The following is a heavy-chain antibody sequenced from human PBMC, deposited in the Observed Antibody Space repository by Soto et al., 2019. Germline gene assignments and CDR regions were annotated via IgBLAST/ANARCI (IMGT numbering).Heavy chain of an antibody. J-gene: IGHJ5*02. CDR2: INHSGST. Sequence: QVQLQQWGAGLLKPSETLSLTCAVYGGSFSGYYWSWIRQPPGKGLEWIGEINHSGSTNYNPSLKRRVTISVDTSKNQFSLKLSSVTAADTAVYYCARGEVVVVPERPRYNWFDPWGQGTLVTVSS. D-gene: IGHD2-2*01. V-gene: IGHV4-34*01. CDR1: GGSFSGYY. CDR3: ARGEVVVVPERPRYNWFDP.